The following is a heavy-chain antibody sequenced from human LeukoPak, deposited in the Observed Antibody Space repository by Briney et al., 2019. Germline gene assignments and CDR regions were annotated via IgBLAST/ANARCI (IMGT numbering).Heavy chain of an antibody. CDR3: ARASCSSTSCSNWFDP. CDR2: IDPSDSYT. D-gene: IGHD2-2*01. V-gene: IGHV5-10-1*01. J-gene: IGHJ5*02. CDR1: GYSFTSYW. Sequence: GESLKISCKGSGYSFTSYWISWARQMPGKGLEWMGRIDPSDSYTNYSPSFQGHVTISADKPISTAYLQWSSLKASDTAMYYCARASCSSTSCSNWFDPWGQGTLVTVSS.